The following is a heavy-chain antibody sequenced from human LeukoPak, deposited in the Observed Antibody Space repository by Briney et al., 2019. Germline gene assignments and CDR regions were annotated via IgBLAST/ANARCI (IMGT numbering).Heavy chain of an antibody. J-gene: IGHJ4*02. D-gene: IGHD3-10*01. V-gene: IGHV3-74*01. CDR2: ISTDGNTT. CDR1: GFTFNNYW. Sequence: PGGSLRLSCAASGFTFNNYWMHWVRQGSGKGLVWVSGISTDGNTTNYADSVKGRFTISRDNAKNTLYLQMSSLTAEDTAVYYCTRDVGFYGSGSYYRDWGQGSLVTVSS. CDR3: TRDVGFYGSGSYYRD.